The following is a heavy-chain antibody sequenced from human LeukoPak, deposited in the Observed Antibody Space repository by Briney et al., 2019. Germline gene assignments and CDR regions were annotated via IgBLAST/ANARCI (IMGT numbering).Heavy chain of an antibody. J-gene: IGHJ4*02. CDR2: IYTSGST. Sequence: SETLSLTCTVSGGSISSGSYYWSWIRQPAGKGLEWIGRIYTSGSTNYNPSLKSRVTISVDTSKNQFSLKLRSVTAADTAVYYCARVTGYMIEDYFDYWGQGTLVTVSS. V-gene: IGHV4-61*02. CDR1: GGSISSGSYY. CDR3: ARVTGYMIEDYFDY. D-gene: IGHD3-22*01.